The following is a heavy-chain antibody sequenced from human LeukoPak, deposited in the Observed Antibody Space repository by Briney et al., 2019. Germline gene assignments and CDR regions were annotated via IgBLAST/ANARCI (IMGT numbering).Heavy chain of an antibody. CDR1: GFTFSNYA. V-gene: IGHV3-23*01. J-gene: IGHJ4*02. D-gene: IGHD3-16*02. CDR2: LSAGGDFT. Sequence: GGSLRLSCAASGFTFSNYAMYWVRQAPGKGLEWVSGLSAGGDFTYYADSVKGRFTISRDNSKNTLYLQMNSLRAEDTAVYYCAKAIPSFYDYVWGSYRPYYFDYWGQGTLVTVSS. CDR3: AKAIPSFYDYVWGSYRPYYFDY.